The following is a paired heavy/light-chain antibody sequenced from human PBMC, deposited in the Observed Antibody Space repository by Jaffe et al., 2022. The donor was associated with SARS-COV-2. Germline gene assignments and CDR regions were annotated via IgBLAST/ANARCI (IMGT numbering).Heavy chain of an antibody. V-gene: IGHV4-34*02. Sequence: QVQLQQWGAGLLKPSETLSLTCAVYGGSFSGYYWSWIRQPPEKGLEWIGEINHSGSTNQNPSLKSRVTISVDTSKNQFSLKLSSVTAADTAVYYCARKGFSGYAWGGVLGNYYPMDVWGQGTTVTVSS. CDR3: ARKGFSGYAWGGVLGNYYPMDV. CDR1: GGSFSGYY. CDR2: INHSGST. J-gene: IGHJ6*02. D-gene: IGHD5-12*01.
Light chain of an antibody. V-gene: IGKV3-15*01. J-gene: IGKJ2*01. CDR1: QSVSST. Sequence: EIVMTQSPATLSVSPGERATLSCRASQSVSSTLAWYQQKPGQAPRLLIYGASTRATGIPARFSGSGSGTEFTLTISSLQSEDFAVYYCQHYNDWPYTFGQGTKLEIK. CDR3: QHYNDWPYT. CDR2: GAS.